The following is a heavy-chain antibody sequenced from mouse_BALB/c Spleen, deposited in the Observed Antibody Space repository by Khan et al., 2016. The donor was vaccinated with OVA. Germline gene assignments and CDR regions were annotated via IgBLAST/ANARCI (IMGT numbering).Heavy chain of an antibody. Sequence: EVMLVESGGGLVKPGGSLKLSCAASGFTFSTYAMSWVRQTPEKRLEWVATISSDGDYTYYPDNVTGRFTISSDKATTTLYLHMSSMRSEDTAKYYWARAAYGNFAYWGQGTMVTVSA. CDR3: ARAAYGNFAY. D-gene: IGHD2-1*01. V-gene: IGHV5-9-1*01. J-gene: IGHJ3*01. CDR1: GFTFSTYA. CDR2: ISSDGDYT.